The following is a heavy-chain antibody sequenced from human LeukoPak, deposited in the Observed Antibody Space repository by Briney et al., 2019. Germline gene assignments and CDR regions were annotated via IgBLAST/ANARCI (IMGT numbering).Heavy chain of an antibody. J-gene: IGHJ4*02. CDR2: ISAYNGNT. CDR1: GYTFTSYG. CDR3: ARDAYPYTYYGFWSGYYPNLYYDY. D-gene: IGHD3-3*01. V-gene: IGHV1-18*01. Sequence: ASVKVSCKASGYTFTSYGISWVRQAPGQGLEWMGWISAYNGNTNYAQKLQGRVTMTTDTSTSTAYMELRSLRSDDTAVYYCARDAYPYTYYGFWSGYYPNLYYDYWGQGTLVTVSS.